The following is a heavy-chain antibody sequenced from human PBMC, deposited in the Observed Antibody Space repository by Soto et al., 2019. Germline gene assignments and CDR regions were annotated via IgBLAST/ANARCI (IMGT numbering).Heavy chain of an antibody. CDR2: IYYSGST. Sequence: SKTLSLTCTVSGGSISSGDYYWSWIRQPPGKGLEWIGYIYYSGSTYYNPSLKSRVTISVDTSKNQFSLKLSSVTAADTAVCYCARARITFGGVIVIRGSFDYWGQGTLVTVSS. CDR1: GGSISSGDYY. J-gene: IGHJ4*02. D-gene: IGHD3-16*02. V-gene: IGHV4-30-4*01. CDR3: ARARITFGGVIVIRGSFDY.